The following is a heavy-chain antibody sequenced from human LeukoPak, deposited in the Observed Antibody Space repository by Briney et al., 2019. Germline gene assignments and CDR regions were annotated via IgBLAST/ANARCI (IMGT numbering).Heavy chain of an antibody. CDR3: ASYDVSGFGY. Sequence: PSETLSLTCTVSGGSISSGDYYWSWIRQPPGKGLEWLGHIYYSGSTYYNPSLKGRVTISVDTPKNQFSLKLSSVTAADTAVYFCASYDVSGFGYWGQGSLVTVSS. CDR1: GGSISSGDYY. J-gene: IGHJ4*02. D-gene: IGHD3-22*01. V-gene: IGHV4-30-4*01. CDR2: IYYSGST.